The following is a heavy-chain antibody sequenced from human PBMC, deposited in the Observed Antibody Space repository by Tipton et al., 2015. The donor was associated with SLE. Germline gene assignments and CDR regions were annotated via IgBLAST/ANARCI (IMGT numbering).Heavy chain of an antibody. CDR3: ARVVADYYDISGYPYYYGMDV. V-gene: IGHV4-61*09. D-gene: IGHD3-22*01. CDR1: GASISSSDSY. J-gene: IGHJ6*02. CDR2: IYTSGST. Sequence: TLSLTCTVSGASISSSDSYWSWIRQPAGKGLEWIGYIYTSGSTNYNPSLKSRVTISVDRSKNQFSLKLSSVTAADTAVYYCARVVADYYDISGYPYYYGMDVWGQGTTVTVSS.